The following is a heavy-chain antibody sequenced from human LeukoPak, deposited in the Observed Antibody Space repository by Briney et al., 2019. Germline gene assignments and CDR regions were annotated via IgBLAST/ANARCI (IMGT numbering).Heavy chain of an antibody. V-gene: IGHV3-53*01. CDR3: GTTTLSATWNY. J-gene: IGHJ4*02. Sequence: PGGSLRPSCAPSGFTVSSSWVSWVRQPPGTGLEWVSVTDRGGSTKYADPVKGRFTISRDNSENTLYLQMNSLGVEDTAVYYCGTTTLSATWNYWGQGTLVTVSS. D-gene: IGHD3-16*02. CDR1: GFTVSSSW. CDR2: TDRGGST.